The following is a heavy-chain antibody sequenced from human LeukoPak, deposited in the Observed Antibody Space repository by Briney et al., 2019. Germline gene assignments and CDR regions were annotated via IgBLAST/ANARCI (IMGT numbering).Heavy chain of an antibody. CDR3: ARVSAVAGSRMFDY. D-gene: IGHD6-19*01. J-gene: IGHJ4*02. Sequence: GASVKVSCKASGYTFTGYYMHWVRQAPGQGLEWMGRINPNSGGTDYAQKFQGRVTMTRDTSISTAYMELSRLRSDDTAVYYCARVSAVAGSRMFDYWGQGTLVTVSS. CDR1: GYTFTGYY. CDR2: INPNSGGT. V-gene: IGHV1-2*06.